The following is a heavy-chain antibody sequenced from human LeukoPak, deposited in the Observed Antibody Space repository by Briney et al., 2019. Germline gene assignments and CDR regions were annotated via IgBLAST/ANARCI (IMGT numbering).Heavy chain of an antibody. CDR3: ARGRNYYDNSGYYYEGDAFDI. CDR2: INPSGGSI. V-gene: IGHV1-46*01. Sequence: ASVKVSCKASGYIFTSYYMYWVRQAPGQGLEWMGIINPSGGSIRYAQKFQGRVTMTRDRSTSTVYMELSSLRSEDTAVYYCARGRNYYDNSGYYYEGDAFDIWGQGTMVTVSS. D-gene: IGHD3-22*01. CDR1: GYIFTSYY. J-gene: IGHJ3*02.